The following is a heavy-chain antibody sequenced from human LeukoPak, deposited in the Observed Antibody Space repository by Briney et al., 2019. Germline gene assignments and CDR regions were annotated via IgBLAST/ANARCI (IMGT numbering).Heavy chain of an antibody. CDR1: GYTFSSYY. CDR2: INPTGGST. Sequence: ASVKVSCKASGYTFSSYYVHWVRQAPGQGLEWMGIINPTGGSTNYPQKFQGRVTMTRDTSTSTVCMELSSLRFEDTAVYYCARDWSGWFDPWGQGTLVTVSS. CDR3: ARDWSGWFDP. J-gene: IGHJ5*02. V-gene: IGHV1-46*01. D-gene: IGHD2-8*02.